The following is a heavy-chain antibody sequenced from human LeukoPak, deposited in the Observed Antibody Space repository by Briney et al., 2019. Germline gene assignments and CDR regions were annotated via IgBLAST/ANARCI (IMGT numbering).Heavy chain of an antibody. CDR2: INPNNSNS. D-gene: IGHD5-12*01. J-gene: IGHJ4*02. Sequence: GXINPNNSNSGYAQNFQDRVTMTRDTSTSTLYLELSSLRPEDTTVYYCARDSSRGWLTVDYWGQGTLVTVSS. V-gene: IGHV1-46*01. CDR3: ARDSSRGWLTVDY.